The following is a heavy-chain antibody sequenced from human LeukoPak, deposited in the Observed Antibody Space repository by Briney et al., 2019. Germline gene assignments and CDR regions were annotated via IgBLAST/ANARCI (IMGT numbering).Heavy chain of an antibody. CDR1: GFAFSSNW. CDR3: AKDGIWGSGWSEDYYYYYYGMDV. D-gene: IGHD6-19*01. J-gene: IGHJ6*02. CDR2: INSGGSGT. V-gene: IGHV3-74*01. Sequence: GGSLRLSCAASGFAFSSNWMHWVRQTPGKGLVWVSRINSGGSGTSYAASVEGRFTISRDNVKNTLYLQMDSLRAEDTAVYYCAKDGIWGSGWSEDYYYYYYGMDVWGQGTTVTVSS.